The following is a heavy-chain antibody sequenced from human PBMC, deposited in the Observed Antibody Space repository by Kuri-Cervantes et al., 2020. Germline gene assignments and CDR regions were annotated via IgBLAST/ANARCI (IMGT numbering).Heavy chain of an antibody. CDR2: ISGGGGST. CDR3: AKGIGYSYGYFDY. CDR1: GFTVSSNY. V-gene: IGHV3-23*01. D-gene: IGHD5-18*01. Sequence: GGSLRLSCAASGFTVSSNYMSWVRQAPGKGLEWVSAISGGGGSTYYADSVKGRFTISRDNSKNTLYLQMNSLRAEDTAVYYYAKGIGYSYGYFDYWGQGTLVTVSS. J-gene: IGHJ4*02.